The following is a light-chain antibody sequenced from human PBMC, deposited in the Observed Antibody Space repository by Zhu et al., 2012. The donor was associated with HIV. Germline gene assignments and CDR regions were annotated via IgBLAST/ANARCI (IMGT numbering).Light chain of an antibody. CDR2: GAS. J-gene: IGKJ2*01. Sequence: EIVLTQSPGTLSLSPGERATLSCRASQSVSSSSVAWYQQKPGQAPRLLIHGASSRATGIPDRFSGRGSGTDFILTVSRLEPEDFAVYYCQQYGSSLHTFGQGTKLEIK. V-gene: IGKV3-20*01. CDR1: QSVSSSS. CDR3: QQYGSSLHT.